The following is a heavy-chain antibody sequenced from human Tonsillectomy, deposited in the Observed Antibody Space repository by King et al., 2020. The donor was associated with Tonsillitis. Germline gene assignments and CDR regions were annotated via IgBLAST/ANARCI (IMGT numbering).Heavy chain of an antibody. Sequence: VTLKESGPVLVKPTETLTLTCTVSGFSLSNARMGVSWIRQPPVKALAWLAHIFSNDVQSYSTCLKSSLTISKDTSKSQVVRTMTNMDPVDTATYFCARILRDYDDSSEYYFDYWGQGTLVTVSS. D-gene: IGHD3-22*01. J-gene: IGHJ4*02. CDR3: ARILRDYDDSSEYYFDY. CDR1: GFSLSNARMG. CDR2: IFSNDVQ. V-gene: IGHV2-26*01.